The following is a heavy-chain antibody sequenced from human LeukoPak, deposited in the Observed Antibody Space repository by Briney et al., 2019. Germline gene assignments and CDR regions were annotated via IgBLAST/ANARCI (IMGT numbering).Heavy chain of an antibody. J-gene: IGHJ3*02. Sequence: PSETQSLTCTVSGDSIRSSYWSWIRQPPGKGLEWIGYIYYSGRNDYNPSLKSRLTISLDTSKNQFSLRLSSVTAADTAVYYCARVTVTANAFDIWGQGTMVTVSS. CDR1: GDSIRSSY. CDR3: ARVTVTANAFDI. CDR2: IYYSGRN. V-gene: IGHV4-59*01. D-gene: IGHD4-17*01.